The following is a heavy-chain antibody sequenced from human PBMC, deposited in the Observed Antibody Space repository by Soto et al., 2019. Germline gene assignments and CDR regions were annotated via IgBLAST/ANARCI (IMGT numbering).Heavy chain of an antibody. CDR3: ARGAPIVVVPAAQTYYYYGMDV. V-gene: IGHV1-2*04. J-gene: IGHJ6*02. D-gene: IGHD2-2*01. CDR1: GYTFTGYY. Sequence: ASVKLSCKASGYTFTGYYMHWVRQAHGQGLEWMGWINPNSGGTNYAQKFQGWVTMTRDTSISTAYMELSRLRSDDTAVYYCARGAPIVVVPAAQTYYYYGMDVWGQGTTVTVSS. CDR2: INPNSGGT.